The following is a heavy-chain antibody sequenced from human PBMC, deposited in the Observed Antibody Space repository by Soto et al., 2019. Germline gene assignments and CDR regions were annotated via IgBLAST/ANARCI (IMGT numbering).Heavy chain of an antibody. Sequence: ASVKVSCKASGYTFTGYYMHWVRQAPGQGLEWMGWINPNSGGTNYAQKFQGWVTMTRDTSISTAYMELSRLRSDDTAVYYCARSVMGPDAGSRTTNTGHNYFDYWGQGTLVTVSS. CDR2: INPNSGGT. CDR3: ARSVMGPDAGSRTTNTGHNYFDY. J-gene: IGHJ4*02. CDR1: GYTFTGYY. V-gene: IGHV1-2*04. D-gene: IGHD2-15*01.